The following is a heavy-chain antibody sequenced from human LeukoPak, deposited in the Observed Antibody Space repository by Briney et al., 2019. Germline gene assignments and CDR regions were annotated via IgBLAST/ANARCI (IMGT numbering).Heavy chain of an antibody. CDR3: ARGARAGYNLEPFDY. Sequence: SQTLSLTCTVSGGSISSGGYYWSWIRQHPGKGLEWIGYIYYSGSTKYNPSLKSRVTISVDTSKNQFSLKLSSVTTADTAVYYCARGARAGYNLEPFDYWGQGTLVTVSS. V-gene: IGHV4-31*03. D-gene: IGHD5-24*01. J-gene: IGHJ4*02. CDR1: GGSISSGGYY. CDR2: IYYSGST.